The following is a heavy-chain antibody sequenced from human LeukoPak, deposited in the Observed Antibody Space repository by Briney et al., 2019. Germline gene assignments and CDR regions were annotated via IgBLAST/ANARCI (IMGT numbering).Heavy chain of an antibody. V-gene: IGHV3-23*01. J-gene: IGHJ4*02. CDR1: GFTFSNHA. CDR3: AKTSRRVWGSMMGYYFDY. Sequence: PGGSLRLSCAASGFTFSNHAMSWVRQAPGKGLEWVSGISGSGGSTYYADSVKGRFTISRDNSKNTLYLQMNSLRAEDTAVYYCAKTSRRVWGSMMGYYFDYWGQGTLVTVSS. CDR2: ISGSGGST. D-gene: IGHD3-16*01.